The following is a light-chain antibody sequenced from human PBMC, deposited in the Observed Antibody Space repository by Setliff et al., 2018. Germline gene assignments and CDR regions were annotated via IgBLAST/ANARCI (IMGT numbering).Light chain of an antibody. CDR3: QSYDSSLSGSV. V-gene: IGLV1-40*01. CDR2: GNG. CDR1: SSNIGAGYG. J-gene: IGLJ1*01. Sequence: QSVLTQPPSVSGAPGQRVTISCTGSSSNIGAGYGVHWYQQLPGTAPKLLIYGNGNRPSGVPDRFSGSKSGTSASLAITGLQAEDESDYYCQSYDSSLSGSVFGTGTKVTVL.